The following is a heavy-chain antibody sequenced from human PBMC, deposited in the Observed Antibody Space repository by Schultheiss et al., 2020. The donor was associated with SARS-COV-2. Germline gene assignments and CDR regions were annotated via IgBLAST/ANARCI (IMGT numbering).Heavy chain of an antibody. CDR1: GFTFSSYG. CDR2: ISGSASTI. Sequence: GGSLRLSCAASGFTFSSYGMHWVRQAPGKGLEWVSYISGSASTIYYADSVKGRFTISRDNAKNSLYLQMNSLRAEDTAVYYCARDLGFSSSSFDYWGQGTLVTVSS. D-gene: IGHD6-13*01. CDR3: ARDLGFSSSSFDY. J-gene: IGHJ4*02. V-gene: IGHV3-48*04.